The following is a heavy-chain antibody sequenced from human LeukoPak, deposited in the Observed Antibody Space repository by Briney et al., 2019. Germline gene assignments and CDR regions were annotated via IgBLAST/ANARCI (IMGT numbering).Heavy chain of an antibody. J-gene: IGHJ4*02. D-gene: IGHD7-27*01. V-gene: IGHV1-8*01. CDR1: GYTFTSYD. CDR2: MSPNSGNT. Sequence: ASVKVSCKASGYTFTSYDINWMRQATGQGLEWMGWMSPNSGNTGYAQKFQGRVTMTRDTSTGTAYLELSSLRSEDSAVYYCVRTPPNWGADFWGQGTLVTVSS. CDR3: VRTPPNWGADF.